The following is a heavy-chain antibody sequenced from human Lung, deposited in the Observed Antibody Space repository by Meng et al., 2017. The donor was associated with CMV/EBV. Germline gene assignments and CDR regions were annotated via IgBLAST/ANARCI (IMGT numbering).Heavy chain of an antibody. J-gene: IGHJ4*02. D-gene: IGHD2-21*02. CDR1: GASVVRRYV. CDR2: SYDSGTT. CDR3: ARVVTALWGYYFDY. Sequence: GTPSLPCAVRGASVVRRYVLMWVSQPPGEGLEWLGDSYDSGTTNYNPSHKSRVTSSVDTPKNQFSLKLSSVTAADTAVYYCARVVTALWGYYFDYWGQGTLVTVFS. V-gene: IGHV4-4*02.